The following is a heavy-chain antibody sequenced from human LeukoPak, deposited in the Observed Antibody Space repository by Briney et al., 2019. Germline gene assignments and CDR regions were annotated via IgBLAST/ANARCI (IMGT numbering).Heavy chain of an antibody. CDR1: GYTFTSYA. CDR2: MNPNSGNT. V-gene: IGHV1-8*01. J-gene: IGHJ5*02. CDR3: ATYYYDSSCYST. D-gene: IGHD3-22*01. Sequence: ASVKVSCKASGYTFTSYAIIWVRQATGQGLEWMGWMNPNSGNTGYAQKFQGRVTMTRNTSISTAYMELSSLRSEDTAVYYCATYYYDSSCYSTWGQGTLVTVSS.